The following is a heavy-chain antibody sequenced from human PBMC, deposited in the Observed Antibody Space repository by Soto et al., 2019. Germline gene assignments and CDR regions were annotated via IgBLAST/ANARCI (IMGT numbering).Heavy chain of an antibody. J-gene: IGHJ6*01. V-gene: IGHV3-21*01. CDR3: AGGPDRSGYYEGYYYYGMDV. D-gene: IGHD3-22*01. CDR2: ISSSSSYI. Sequence: LILSGAASGFTFSRYSMNWFRQDPAKGLECVSSISSSSSYIYYADSVKGRFTISRDNAKNSLYLQMNSLRAEDTAVYYCAGGPDRSGYYEGYYYYGMDVWGQGTTVTVSS. CDR1: GFTFSRYS.